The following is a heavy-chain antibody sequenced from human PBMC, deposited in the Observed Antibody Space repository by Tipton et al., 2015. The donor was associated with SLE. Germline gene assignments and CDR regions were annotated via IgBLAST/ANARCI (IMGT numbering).Heavy chain of an antibody. V-gene: IGHV4-38-2*01. D-gene: IGHD6-19*01. CDR3: ARGVAVAGAYYYYGMDV. Sequence: LRLSCAASGFTFSDYYMSWIRQPPGKGLEWIGSIYHSGSTYYNPSLKSRVTISVDTSKNQFSLKLSSVTAADTAVYYCARGVAVAGAYYYYGMDVWGQGTTVTVSS. CDR1: GFTFSDYY. CDR2: IYHSGST. J-gene: IGHJ6*02.